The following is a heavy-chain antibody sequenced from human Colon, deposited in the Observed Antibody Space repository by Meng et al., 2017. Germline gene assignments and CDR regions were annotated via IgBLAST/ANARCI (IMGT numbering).Heavy chain of an antibody. CDR1: GFTFSSYW. V-gene: IGHV3-7*01. CDR2: IGKDGSDI. D-gene: IGHD3-9*01. J-gene: IGHJ4*02. Sequence: GESLKISCAASGFTFSSYWMTWVRQAPGKGLEWVANIGKDGSDIYYADSVKGRFTISRDNAKNSLHLQLTSLRVEGTAVYFCARDTDWHNFDNWGQGTLVTVSS. CDR3: ARDTDWHNFDN.